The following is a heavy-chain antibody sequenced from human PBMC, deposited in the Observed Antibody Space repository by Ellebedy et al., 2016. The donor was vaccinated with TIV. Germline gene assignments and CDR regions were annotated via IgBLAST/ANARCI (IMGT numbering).Heavy chain of an antibody. CDR2: IYHSGST. V-gene: IGHV4-30-2*01. CDR3: ARTDTAMVLFDF. CDR1: GVSMSSGGFS. J-gene: IGHJ4*02. Sequence: MPSETLSLTCAVSGVSMSSGGFSWSWIRQPPGKGLEWIGYIYHSGSTYYNPSLKSRLTISVDMSKNQFSLNLSSVTAADTALYYCARTDTAMVLFDFWGQGALVAVSS. D-gene: IGHD5-18*01.